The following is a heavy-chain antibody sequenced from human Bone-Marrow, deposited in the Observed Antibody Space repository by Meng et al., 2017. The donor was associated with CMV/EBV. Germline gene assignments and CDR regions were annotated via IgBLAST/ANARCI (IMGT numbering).Heavy chain of an antibody. D-gene: IGHD2-15*01. CDR3: ATDNDSKETFEF. CDR1: GASVPGDPYL. CDR2: ISTRGST. V-gene: IGHV4-61*02. J-gene: IGHJ4*02. Sequence: VSGASVPGDPYLWSWIRKPAGKGREWIGRISTRGSTDYNPSLSGRVTISMDTSRNQFTLRLTSVTAADTALYFCATDNDSKETFEFWGQGSLVTVSS.